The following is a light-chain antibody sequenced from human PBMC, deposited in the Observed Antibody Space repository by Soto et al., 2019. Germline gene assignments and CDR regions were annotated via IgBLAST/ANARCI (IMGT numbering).Light chain of an antibody. J-gene: IGLJ2*01. CDR3: SAWDDSLSSVV. CDR1: SSNIGSNY. CDR2: RNN. V-gene: IGLV1-47*01. Sequence: QSVLTQPPSASGTPGQRVTISCSGSSSNIGSNYVYWYQQLPGTAPKLLIYRNNQRPSGVPDRFSGSKSGTLASLDISGLRSEDEADYYWSAWDDSLSSVVFGGGTKLTVL.